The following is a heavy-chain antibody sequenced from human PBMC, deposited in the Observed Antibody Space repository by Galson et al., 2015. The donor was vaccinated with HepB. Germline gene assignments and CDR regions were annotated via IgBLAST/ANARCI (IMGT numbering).Heavy chain of an antibody. V-gene: IGHV3-15*01. D-gene: IGHD3-3*01. CDR3: TTITIFGVAAMDV. CDR2: IKSKTDGGTT. Sequence: SLRLSCAASGFTFSNAWMSWVRQAPGKGLEWVGRIKSKTDGGTTDYAAPVKGRFTISRDDSKNTLYLQMNSLKTEDTAVYYCTTITIFGVAAMDVWGKGTTVTVSS. CDR1: GFTFSNAW. J-gene: IGHJ6*04.